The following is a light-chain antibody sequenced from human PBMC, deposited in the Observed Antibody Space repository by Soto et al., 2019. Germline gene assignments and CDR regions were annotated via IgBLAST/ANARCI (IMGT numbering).Light chain of an antibody. CDR1: LTVSTNY. J-gene: IGKJ5*01. CDR3: QQHDILTIT. CDR2: GAS. Sequence: EIVFTQSPGTLSLSPGERATLSCRASLTVSTNYLAWYQQKPGQAPRLLISGASRRDTGIPDRFSGAGAGTEFTLTISRLEPEDFALYYCQQHDILTITFGQGTRLEIK. V-gene: IGKV3-20*01.